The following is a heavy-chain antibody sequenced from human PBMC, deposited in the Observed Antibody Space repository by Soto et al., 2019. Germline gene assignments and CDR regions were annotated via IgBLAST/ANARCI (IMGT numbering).Heavy chain of an antibody. CDR1: GFIFSYYA. V-gene: IGHV3-48*02. J-gene: IGHJ3*01. CDR2: ISIGSGSI. CDR3: VRDHRWAFDF. Sequence: VSLRLSCAASGFIFSYYAMNWVRQAPGKGLEWVSYISIGSGSIFYADSVKGRFTISRDDARNSLFLQMNTLRDEDTAVYYCVRDHRWAFDFWGQGTMVTVSS. D-gene: IGHD2-15*01.